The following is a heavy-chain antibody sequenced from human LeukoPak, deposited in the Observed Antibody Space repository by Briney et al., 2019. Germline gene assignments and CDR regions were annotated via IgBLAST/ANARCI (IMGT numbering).Heavy chain of an antibody. CDR2: ISSSSSYI. V-gene: IGHV3-21*04. CDR1: GFTFSSYS. D-gene: IGHD2-2*02. J-gene: IGHJ4*02. Sequence: GGSLRLSCAASGFTFSSYSMNWVRQAPGKGLEWVSSISSSSSYIYYADSVKGRFTISRDNSKNTLYLQMNSLRAEDTAVYYCAKHHCSSTSCYRVFDFWGQGTLVTVSS. CDR3: AKHHCSSTSCYRVFDF.